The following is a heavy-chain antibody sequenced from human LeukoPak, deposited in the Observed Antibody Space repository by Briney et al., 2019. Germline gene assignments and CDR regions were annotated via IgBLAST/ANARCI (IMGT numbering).Heavy chain of an antibody. CDR1: GFTVSSNY. CDR2: IYSGGST. Sequence: TGGSLRLSCAASGFTVSSNYMSWVRQAPGKGLEWVSVIYSGGSTYYADSVKGRFTISRDNSKNTLYLQMNSLRAEDTAVYYCARLGGSGSYYDYFDYWGQGTLVTVSS. J-gene: IGHJ4*02. CDR3: ARLGGSGSYYDYFDY. V-gene: IGHV3-66*01. D-gene: IGHD3-10*01.